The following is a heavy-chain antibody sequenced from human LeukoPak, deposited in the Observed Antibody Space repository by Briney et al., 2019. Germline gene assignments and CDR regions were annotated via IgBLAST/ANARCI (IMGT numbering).Heavy chain of an antibody. V-gene: IGHV1-2*02. CDR3: ARDHISGKDDRNFGY. D-gene: IGHD3-10*01. Sequence: GASVKVSCKASGYRFSDYYMFWIRQAPGQGLEWVGWINPKTGVTSYAQKFQGRVTVTTDTSISTLYMELHSLTSDDTALCYCARDHISGKDDRNFGYWGQGTLVTVSS. J-gene: IGHJ4*02. CDR2: INPKTGVT. CDR1: GYRFSDYY.